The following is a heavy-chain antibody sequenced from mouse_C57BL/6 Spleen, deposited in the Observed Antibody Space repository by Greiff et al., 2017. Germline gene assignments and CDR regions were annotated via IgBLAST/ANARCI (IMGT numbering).Heavy chain of an antibody. D-gene: IGHD1-1*01. V-gene: IGHV5-16*01. CDR2: INYDGSST. CDR1: GFTFSDYY. J-gene: IGHJ2*01. Sequence: EVHLVESEGGLVQPGSSMKLSCTASGFTFSDYYMAWVRQVPEKGLEWVANINYDGSSTYYLDSLKSRFIISRDNAKNILYLQMSSLKSEDTATYYCARGGSRKEDFDYWGQGTTLTVSS. CDR3: ARGGSRKEDFDY.